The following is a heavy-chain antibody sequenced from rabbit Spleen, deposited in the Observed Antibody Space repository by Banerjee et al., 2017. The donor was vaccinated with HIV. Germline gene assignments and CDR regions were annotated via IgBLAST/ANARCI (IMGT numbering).Heavy chain of an antibody. V-gene: IGHV1S45*01. J-gene: IGHJ4*01. Sequence: QLVESGGGLVKPGASLTLTCKASGFSATFKDVMCWVRQAPGKGLEWIACINTIFGIAVYATWAKGRFTISKASWTTVTLQMTSLTAADTARYFCARDLTSAIGWNFNLWGPGTLVTVS. D-gene: IGHD1-1*01. CDR3: ARDLTSAIGWNFNL. CDR2: INTIFGIA. CDR1: GFSATFKDV.